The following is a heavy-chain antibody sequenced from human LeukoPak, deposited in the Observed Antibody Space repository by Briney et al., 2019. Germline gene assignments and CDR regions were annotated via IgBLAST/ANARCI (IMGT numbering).Heavy chain of an antibody. CDR1: GYTFSMYG. CDR3: ARTYHYYDSSGYPRDAFDI. CDR2: ISTYNGNT. D-gene: IGHD3-22*01. Sequence: ASVKVSCKASGYTFSMYGISWVRQAPGQGLEWRGWISTYNGNTNYAQKLQGRVTMTTDTSTRTAYMELRTLRSDDTAVYYCARTYHYYDSSGYPRDAFDIWGQGTMVTVSS. V-gene: IGHV1-18*01. J-gene: IGHJ3*02.